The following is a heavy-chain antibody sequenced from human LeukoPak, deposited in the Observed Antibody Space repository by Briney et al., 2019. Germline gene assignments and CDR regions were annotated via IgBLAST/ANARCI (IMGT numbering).Heavy chain of an antibody. Sequence: SETLSLTCTVSGGSISSYYWSWIRQPPGKGLEWIGYIYYSGSTNYNPSLKSRVTISVDTSKNQFSLKLSSVTAADTAVYYCARDAPHYDILTGYYSSHWFDPWGQGTLVTVSS. V-gene: IGHV4-59*01. D-gene: IGHD3-9*01. CDR1: GGSISSYY. CDR3: ARDAPHYDILTGYYSSHWFDP. J-gene: IGHJ5*02. CDR2: IYYSGST.